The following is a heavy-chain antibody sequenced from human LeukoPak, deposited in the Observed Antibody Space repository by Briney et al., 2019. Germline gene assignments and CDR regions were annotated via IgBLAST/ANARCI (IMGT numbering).Heavy chain of an antibody. D-gene: IGHD2-15*01. V-gene: IGHV5-51*01. CDR3: ARRYCGGGTCYFFDY. Sequence: GESLKISCKGSGYSFTSHWIAWVRKMPGKGLEWMGIINPGSSQTIFSPSFQGQVTISADQSIYTAYLQWNSLKASDTAMYYCARRYCGGGTCYFFDYWGQGTLVTVSS. CDR1: GYSFTSHW. J-gene: IGHJ4*02. CDR2: INPGSSQT.